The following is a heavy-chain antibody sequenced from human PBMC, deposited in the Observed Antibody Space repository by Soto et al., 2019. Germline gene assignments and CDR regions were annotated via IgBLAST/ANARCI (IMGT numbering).Heavy chain of an antibody. CDR1: GYTFTSYG. Sequence: QVQLVQSGAEVKKPGASVKVSCKASGYTFTSYGISWVRQAPGQGLEWMGWISAYNGNTNYAQKLQGRVTMTTDTSTSTAYMELRSLRSDDTAVYYCARDPLGKPDYYYSGMDVCGQGTTVTVSS. CDR3: ARDPLGKPDYYYSGMDV. CDR2: ISAYNGNT. V-gene: IGHV1-18*01. D-gene: IGHD1-26*01. J-gene: IGHJ6*02.